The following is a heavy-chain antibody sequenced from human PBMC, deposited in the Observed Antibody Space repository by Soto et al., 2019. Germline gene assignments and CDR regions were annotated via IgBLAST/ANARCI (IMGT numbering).Heavy chain of an antibody. D-gene: IGHD3-22*01. CDR2: TSAYNGNT. CDR1: AYTLI. CDR3: ARQNDRRIYYYYAMDV. Sequence: QVQLVQSGAELKKPGASGKVSCKASAYTLIWVRQAPGQGLGWRGCTSAYNGNTKYAQKFQGRVTMTTDTSTGTAYMELRSLRSDDTAVYYCARQNDRRIYYYYAMDVWGQGTTVTVSS. V-gene: IGHV1-18*01. J-gene: IGHJ6*02.